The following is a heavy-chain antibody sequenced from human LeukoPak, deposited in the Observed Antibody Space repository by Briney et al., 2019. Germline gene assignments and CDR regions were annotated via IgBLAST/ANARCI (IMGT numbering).Heavy chain of an antibody. CDR2: INSDGSST. D-gene: IGHD3-9*01. V-gene: IGHV3-74*01. Sequence: GGSLRLSCAASGLTFSSYWMHWVRQAPGKGLVWVSRINSDGSSTSYADSVKGRFTISRDNARNTLYLQMNSLRAEDTAVYYCARGPRYYDILTGYYTDFDYWGQGTLVTVSS. CDR3: ARGPRYYDILTGYYTDFDY. J-gene: IGHJ4*02. CDR1: GLTFSSYW.